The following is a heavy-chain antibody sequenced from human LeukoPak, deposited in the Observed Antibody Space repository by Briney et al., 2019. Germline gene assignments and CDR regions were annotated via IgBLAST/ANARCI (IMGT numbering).Heavy chain of an antibody. CDR3: ARHRDVFLWFGRKKGYNWFDP. CDR2: INHSGST. CDR1: GGSFSGYY. D-gene: IGHD3-10*01. J-gene: IGHJ5*02. Sequence: KPSETLSLTCAVYGGSFSGYYWSWIRQPPGKGLEWIGEINHSGSTNYNPSLKSRVTISVDTSKNQFSLKLSSVTAADTAVYYCARHRDVFLWFGRKKGYNWFDPWGQGTLVTVSS. V-gene: IGHV4-34*01.